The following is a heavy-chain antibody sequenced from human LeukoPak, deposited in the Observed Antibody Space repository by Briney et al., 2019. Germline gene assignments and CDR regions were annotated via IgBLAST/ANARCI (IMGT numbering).Heavy chain of an antibody. Sequence: GASVKVSCKASAYTFTGYYMHWVRQAPGQGLEWMGWIYPNSGGTNYAQKFQGRVTMTRDTSISTAYMELSSLRSEDTAVYYCARDRGRDGYNLGFDYWGQGTLVTVSS. D-gene: IGHD5-24*01. CDR1: AYTFTGYY. J-gene: IGHJ4*02. CDR3: ARDRGRDGYNLGFDY. CDR2: IYPNSGGT. V-gene: IGHV1-2*02.